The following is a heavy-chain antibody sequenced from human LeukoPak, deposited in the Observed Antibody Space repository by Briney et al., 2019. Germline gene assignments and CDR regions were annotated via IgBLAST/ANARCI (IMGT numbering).Heavy chain of an antibody. J-gene: IGHJ6*02. V-gene: IGHV3-11*01. CDR3: AREVSVAGINGLDV. CDR1: GFTFNDYY. CDR2: ISGSGTTI. D-gene: IGHD6-19*01. Sequence: GGSLRLSCSASGFTFNDYYMTWIRQAPGKGLEWVSYISGSGTTIHYADSLRGRFTISRDNAKNSVYLQMNSLRVDDTAVYYCAREVSVAGINGLDVWAEGPRSPSP.